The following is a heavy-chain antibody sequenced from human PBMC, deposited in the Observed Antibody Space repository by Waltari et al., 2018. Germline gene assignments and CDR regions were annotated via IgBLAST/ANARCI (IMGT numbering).Heavy chain of an antibody. CDR3: ARLWWTGNGFDP. V-gene: IGHV2-5*02. Sequence: QITLQESGPRLVAPTQTLPLTCSLSGFSISASGVGVGWFRQPPVKALEWLALIYWDDTRRYRPSLLSRLTITKDTSENQVVLSMANMGPVDTATYFCARLWWTGNGFDPWGPGTLVTVS. J-gene: IGHJ5*02. CDR1: GFSISASGVG. D-gene: IGHD2-21*01. CDR2: IYWDDTR.